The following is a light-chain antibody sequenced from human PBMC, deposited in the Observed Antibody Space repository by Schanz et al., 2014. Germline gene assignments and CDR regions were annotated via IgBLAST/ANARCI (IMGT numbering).Light chain of an antibody. V-gene: IGKV1-5*01. CDR1: QSISSW. CDR2: DAS. CDR3: QQRSNWPAT. Sequence: DIQMTQSPSTLSASVGDRVTITCRASQSISSWLAWYQQKPGKAPKLLIYDASNRATGIPARFSGSGSGTDFTLTISSLEPEDFAVYYCQQRSNWPATFGGGTKVEIK. J-gene: IGKJ4*01.